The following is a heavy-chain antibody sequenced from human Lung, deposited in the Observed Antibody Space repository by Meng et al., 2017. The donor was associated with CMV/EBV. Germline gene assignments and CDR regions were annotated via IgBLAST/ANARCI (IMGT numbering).Heavy chain of an antibody. CDR3: ARDIYHTDIVVVRSDAFDI. CDR2: IYYSGST. V-gene: IGHV4-39*07. Sequence: LXCTVSGGSISSSSYYWGWIRQPPGKGLEWIGSIYYSGSTYYNPSLKSRVTISVDTSKNQFSLKLSSVTAADTAVYYCARDIYHTDIVVVRSDAFDIXGQAXMVTVSS. D-gene: IGHD2-2*01. CDR1: GGSISSSSYY. J-gene: IGHJ3*02.